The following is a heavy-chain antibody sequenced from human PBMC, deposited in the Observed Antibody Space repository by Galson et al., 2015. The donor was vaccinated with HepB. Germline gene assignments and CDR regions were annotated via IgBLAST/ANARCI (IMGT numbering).Heavy chain of an antibody. V-gene: IGHV3-30*18. CDR1: GFAFNTYG. Sequence: SLRLSCAASGFAFNTYGMHWVRQAPGKGLEWVADISYDGNDRNYADSVKGRFIISRDNTNNTLFLEMTSLTVADTAMYYCVKDWASVWCIFEYWGQGTLVTVSS. CDR3: VKDWASVWCIFEY. D-gene: IGHD2-8*01. CDR2: ISYDGNDR. J-gene: IGHJ4*02.